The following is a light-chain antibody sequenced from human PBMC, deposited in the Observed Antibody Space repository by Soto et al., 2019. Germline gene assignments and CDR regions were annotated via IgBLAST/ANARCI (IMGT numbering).Light chain of an antibody. J-gene: IGLJ3*02. CDR3: QTWGTGFWV. V-gene: IGLV4-69*01. Sequence: QLVLTQSPSASASLGASVKLTCTLSSGHSSYAIAWHQQQPEKGPRYLMKLNSDGSHSKGDAIPDRFSGSSSGAERYLTISSLQSEDEAYYYCQTWGTGFWVFGGGTKLTVL. CDR1: SGHSSYA. CDR2: LNSDGSH.